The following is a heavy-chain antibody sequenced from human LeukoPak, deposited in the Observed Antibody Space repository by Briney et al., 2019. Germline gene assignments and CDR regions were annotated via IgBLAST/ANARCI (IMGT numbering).Heavy chain of an antibody. Sequence: ASVKVSCKASGGTFSSYAISWVRQAPGQGLEWMGGIIPIFGTANYAQKFQGRVTITADESTSTAYMELSSLRSEDTAVYYCAREGYCSGGSCYSEHFQHWGQGTLVTVSS. D-gene: IGHD2-15*01. J-gene: IGHJ1*01. CDR3: AREGYCSGGSCYSEHFQH. V-gene: IGHV1-69*13. CDR2: IIPIFGTA. CDR1: GGTFSSYA.